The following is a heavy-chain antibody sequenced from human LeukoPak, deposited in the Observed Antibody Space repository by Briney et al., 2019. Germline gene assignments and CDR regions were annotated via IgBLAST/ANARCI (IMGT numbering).Heavy chain of an antibody. CDR1: GFTFSSYS. CDR2: ISYDGSNK. CDR3: ATIYYDFWSGYRKNFDY. J-gene: IGHJ4*02. D-gene: IGHD3-3*01. Sequence: GRSPRLSCAASGFTFSSYSMHWVRQAPGKGLEWVAVISYDGSNKYYADSVKGRFTISRDNSKNTLYLQMNSLRAEDTAVYYCATIYYDFWSGYRKNFDYWGQGTLVTVSS. V-gene: IGHV3-30*04.